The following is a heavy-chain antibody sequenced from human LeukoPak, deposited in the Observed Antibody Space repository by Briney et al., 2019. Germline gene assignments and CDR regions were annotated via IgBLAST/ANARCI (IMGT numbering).Heavy chain of an antibody. Sequence: SXXVSCKASGGTFSSYAISWVRQAPGQGLEWMGGIIPIFGTANYAQKFQGRVTITADESTSTAYMELSSLRSEDTAVYYCAPYGSGSRDYWGQGTLVTVSS. V-gene: IGHV1-69*13. D-gene: IGHD3-10*01. CDR1: GGTFSSYA. CDR3: APYGSGSRDY. CDR2: IIPIFGTA. J-gene: IGHJ4*02.